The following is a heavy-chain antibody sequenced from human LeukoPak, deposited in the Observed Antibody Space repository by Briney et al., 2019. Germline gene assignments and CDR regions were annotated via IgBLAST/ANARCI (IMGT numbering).Heavy chain of an antibody. CDR1: GFTFSNFW. CDR3: ARDGCTSTTCSTLGGFSS. J-gene: IGHJ5*02. D-gene: IGHD2-2*01. Sequence: PGGSLRLSCAASGFTFSNFWMSWVRQAPGKGLEWVANIKQDGFEKYYVDSVRGRCTISRDNAKNSLSLQMNSLRAEDTAVYYCARDGCTSTTCSTLGGFSSWGQGTLVTVSS. V-gene: IGHV3-7*01. CDR2: IKQDGFEK.